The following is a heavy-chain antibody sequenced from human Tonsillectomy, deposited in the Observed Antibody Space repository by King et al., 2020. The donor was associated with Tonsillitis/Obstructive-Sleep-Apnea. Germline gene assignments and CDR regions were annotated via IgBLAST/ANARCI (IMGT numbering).Heavy chain of an antibody. J-gene: IGHJ6*03. CDR3: ASNINRVGAKYYYYYYYTDV. D-gene: IGHD1-26*01. CDR2: IKQDGSEQ. V-gene: IGHV3-7*02. CDR1: GFTFSSYW. Sequence: VQLVESGGGLVQPGGSLRLSCAASGFTFSSYWMTLVRQAPGQGLEWVANIKQDGSEQYYVDSVKGRFTISRDNAKNPLYLQMNSLRAEDTVVYYCASNINRVGAKYYYYYYYTDVWGKGTTVTVSS.